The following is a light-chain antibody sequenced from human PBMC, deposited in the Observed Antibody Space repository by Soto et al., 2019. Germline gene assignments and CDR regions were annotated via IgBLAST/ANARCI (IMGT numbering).Light chain of an antibody. J-gene: IGLJ7*01. V-gene: IGLV2-23*01. CDR1: SSDVGSYNL. CDR3: CSYAGSSTLV. Sequence: QSVLTQPASVSGSPGQSITISCTGTSSDVGSYNLVSWYQQHPGKAPKLMIYEGSKLPSGVSNRLAGSKSGNTAYLTISGLQAEDEADYYCCSYAGSSTLVFGGGTHLTVL. CDR2: EGS.